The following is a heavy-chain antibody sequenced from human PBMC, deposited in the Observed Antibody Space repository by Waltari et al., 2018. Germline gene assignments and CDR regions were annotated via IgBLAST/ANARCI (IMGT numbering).Heavy chain of an antibody. CDR1: GYTFTSYY. D-gene: IGHD3-22*01. CDR3: AGGDSSGYHYYYYMDV. CDR2: INPSGGST. V-gene: IGHV1-46*01. Sequence: QVQLVQSGAEVKKPGASVKVSCKASGYTFTSYYMHWVRQAPGQGLEWMGIINPSGGSTSYAQKFQGRVTMTRDTSTSTVYMELSSLRSEDTAVYYCAGGDSSGYHYYYYMDVWGKGTTVTVSS. J-gene: IGHJ6*03.